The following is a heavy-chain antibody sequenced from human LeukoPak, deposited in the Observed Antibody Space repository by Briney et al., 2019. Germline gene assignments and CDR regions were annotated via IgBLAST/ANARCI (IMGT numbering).Heavy chain of an antibody. CDR1: GYSISSGYY. V-gene: IGHV4-38-2*01. CDR3: ARGLDVGELPHYFDD. J-gene: IGHJ4*02. Sequence: SETLSLTCAVSGYSISSGYYWGWIRQPPGKGLEWIGSIYHSGSTYYNPSLKSRVTISVDTSKNQFSLKLSSVTAADTAVYYCARGLDVGELPHYFDDWGQGTLVTVSS. CDR2: IYHSGST. D-gene: IGHD3-10*01.